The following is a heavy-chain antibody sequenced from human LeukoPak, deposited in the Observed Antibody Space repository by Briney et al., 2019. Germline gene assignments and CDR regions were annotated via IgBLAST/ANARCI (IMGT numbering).Heavy chain of an antibody. D-gene: IGHD3-22*01. CDR2: IYYSGST. V-gene: IGHV4-39*01. CDR3: AKAGVRYFDSSGLYAFDF. J-gene: IGHJ3*01. Sequence: LTCAVXGGSISSTSYYWAWIRQPPGKGLEWIGTIYYSGSTYHNPSLKSRVTMSVDTSRNQFSLKLSSVDAADTAVYYCAKAGVRYFDSSGLYAFDFWGQGTTVTVSS. CDR1: GGSISSTSYY.